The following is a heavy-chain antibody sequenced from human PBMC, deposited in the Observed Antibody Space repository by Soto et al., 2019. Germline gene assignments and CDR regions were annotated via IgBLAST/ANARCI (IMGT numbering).Heavy chain of an antibody. D-gene: IGHD3-10*01. CDR3: ASGDSEAFDI. V-gene: IGHV4-34*01. Sequence: ETLSLTCAVYGGSFSGYYWSWIRQPPGKGLEWIGEINHSGSTNYNPSLKSRVTISVDTSKNQFSLKLSSVTAADTAVYYCASGDSEAFDIWGQGTMVTVSS. CDR2: INHSGST. J-gene: IGHJ3*02. CDR1: GGSFSGYY.